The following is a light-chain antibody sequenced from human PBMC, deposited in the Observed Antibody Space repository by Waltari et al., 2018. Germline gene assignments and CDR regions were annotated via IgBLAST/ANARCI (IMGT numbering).Light chain of an antibody. CDR1: GRDVGGYDC. Sequence: QSALTQPASVSGSPGQSITISCTGTGRDVGGYDCVSWYQHHPGQAPQLLIFDVSYRPSGVSTRFSGSKSGNTASLTISGLQAEDEADYSCSSYTSTSTLVFGSGTKVTVL. J-gene: IGLJ1*01. V-gene: IGLV2-14*03. CDR2: DVS. CDR3: SSYTSTSTLV.